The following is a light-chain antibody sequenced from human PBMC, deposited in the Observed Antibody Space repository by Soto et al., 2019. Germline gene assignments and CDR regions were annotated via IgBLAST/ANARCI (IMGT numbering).Light chain of an antibody. CDR1: SSDVGNYNL. Sequence: ALTQPASVSGSPGQSITISCTGTSSDVGNYNLVSWYQQHPGKAPKLMMYEGTERPSGVSNRFSGSKSGNTASLTISGLQAEDEADYYCCSYAGGGTYVFGTGTKLTVL. V-gene: IGLV2-23*01. CDR2: EGT. J-gene: IGLJ1*01. CDR3: CSYAGGGTYV.